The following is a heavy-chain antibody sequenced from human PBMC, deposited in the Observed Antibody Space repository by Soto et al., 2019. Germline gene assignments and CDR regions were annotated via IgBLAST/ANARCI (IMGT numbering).Heavy chain of an antibody. Sequence: SETLSLTGAVYGGSFSGYYWSWIRQPPGKGLEWIGSIYYSGSSYDNPSLKSRLTISVDTSKNQFSLKLSSVTAADTAVYYCASRLRSGYCSGGTCNNGFDPWGQGTLVTVSS. J-gene: IGHJ5*02. CDR3: ASRLRSGYCSGGTCNNGFDP. CDR1: GGSFSGYY. D-gene: IGHD2-15*01. CDR2: IYYSGSS. V-gene: IGHV4-34*01.